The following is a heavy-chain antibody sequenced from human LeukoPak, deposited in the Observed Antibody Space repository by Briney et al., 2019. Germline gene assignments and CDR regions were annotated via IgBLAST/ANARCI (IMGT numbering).Heavy chain of an antibody. CDR3: ARALDYGENYYYYYMDV. CDR2: INWNGGST. V-gene: IGHV3-20*04. D-gene: IGHD4-17*01. Sequence: TGGSLRLSCAASGFTFDDYGMSWVRQAPGKGLEWVSGINWNGGSTGYADSVKGRFTISRDNAKNSLYLQMNNLRAEDTAVYYRARALDYGENYYYYYMDVWGKGTTVTVSS. J-gene: IGHJ6*03. CDR1: GFTFDDYG.